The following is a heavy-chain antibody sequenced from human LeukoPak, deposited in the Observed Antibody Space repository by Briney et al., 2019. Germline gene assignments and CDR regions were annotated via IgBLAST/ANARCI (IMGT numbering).Heavy chain of an antibody. D-gene: IGHD1-26*01. J-gene: IGHJ4*02. V-gene: IGHV3-7*01. CDR3: ATGGAPGGRFEN. Sequence: PGGSLRLSCVVSGFTFSWSTMTWVRQAPGKGPEWVAKTKEDGTEIHYVDSVKGRFTISRDNAKNSLYLQMNSLRVEDTAVYYCATGGAPGGRFENWGQGMLVTVSS. CDR2: TKEDGTEI. CDR1: GFTFSWST.